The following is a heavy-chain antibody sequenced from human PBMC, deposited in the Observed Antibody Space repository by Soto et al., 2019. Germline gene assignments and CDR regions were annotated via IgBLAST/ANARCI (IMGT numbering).Heavy chain of an antibody. CDR1: GLTVSRYD. V-gene: IGHV3-13*01. Sequence: EVQLVESGGSLVRPGGSLTLTCAASGLTVSRYDMHWVRQVRGKGLEWVSAIGTGGESYNADSVEGRFMFYRENAKNSVHLQMNGLRAEDTAVYYCARAIAVGSDLLLDQWGQGTLVTVSS. CDR3: ARAIAVGSDLLLDQ. D-gene: IGHD6-19*01. CDR2: IGTGGES. J-gene: IGHJ4*02.